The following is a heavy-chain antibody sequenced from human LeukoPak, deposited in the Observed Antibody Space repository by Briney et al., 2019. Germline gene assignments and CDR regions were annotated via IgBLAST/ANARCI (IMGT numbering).Heavy chain of an antibody. V-gene: IGHV4-4*02. Sequence: SETLSLTCTLSRGSIMTTHWWSWVRQPPGKGLEWIGEIYHTGTTNYSPSLKSRLTISVDQSRNQFSLRLSSVTAADTATYYCAAWGVDYGGNFDYSDYWGQGILVTVSS. CDR3: AAWGVDYGGNFDYSDY. CDR2: IYHTGTT. D-gene: IGHD4-23*01. CDR1: RGSIMTTHW. J-gene: IGHJ4*02.